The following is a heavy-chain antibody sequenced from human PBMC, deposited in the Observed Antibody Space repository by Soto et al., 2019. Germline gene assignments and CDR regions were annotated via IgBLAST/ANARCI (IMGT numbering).Heavy chain of an antibody. V-gene: IGHV3-23*01. Sequence: QTGGSLRLSCAASGFTFSSYAMSWVRQAPGKGLEWVSAISGSGGSTYYADSVKGRFTISRDNSKNTLYLQMNSLGAEDTAVYYCAKVGRGVGGVIFSPNLYYFDYWGQGTLVTVSS. CDR1: GFTFSSYA. CDR3: AKVGRGVGGVIFSPNLYYFDY. D-gene: IGHD3-16*01. J-gene: IGHJ4*02. CDR2: ISGSGGST.